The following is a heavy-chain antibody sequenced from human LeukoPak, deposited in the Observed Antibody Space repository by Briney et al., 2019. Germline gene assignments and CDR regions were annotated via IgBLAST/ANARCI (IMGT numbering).Heavy chain of an antibody. J-gene: IGHJ4*02. CDR1: GFTFSNYW. D-gene: IGHD3-22*01. CDR3: ARDRALYHTRGYYYTEDDY. V-gene: IGHV3-7*01. CDR2: IKQDGSDR. Sequence: PGGSLRLSCTASGFTFSNYWMSWVRQAPGKGPEWVANIKQDGSDRYYVDSVKGRFTISRGNAKNSLYLQMNSLRAEDTAVYYCARDRALYHTRGYYYTEDDYWGQGTLVTVPA.